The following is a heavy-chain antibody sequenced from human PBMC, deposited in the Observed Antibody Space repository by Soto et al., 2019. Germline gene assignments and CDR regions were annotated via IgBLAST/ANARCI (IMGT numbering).Heavy chain of an antibody. D-gene: IGHD3-22*01. J-gene: IGHJ6*02. V-gene: IGHV3-23*01. CDR1: GFTFSSYA. Sequence: GGSLRLSCAASGFTFSSYAMSWVRQAPGKGLEWVSAISGSGGSTYYADSVKGRFTISRDNSKNTLYLQMNSLRAEDTAVYYCAKGHYYDSSGYKRGYGMDVWGQGTTVTVSS. CDR3: AKGHYYDSSGYKRGYGMDV. CDR2: ISGSGGST.